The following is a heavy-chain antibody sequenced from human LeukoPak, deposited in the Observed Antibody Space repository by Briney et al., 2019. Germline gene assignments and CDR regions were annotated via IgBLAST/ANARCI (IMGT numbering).Heavy chain of an antibody. CDR1: GFTFSSYS. D-gene: IGHD1-26*01. V-gene: IGHV3-21*01. CDR3: AGGEWELPRIDY. CDR2: ISSSSSYI. J-gene: IGHJ4*02. Sequence: GGSLRLSCAASGFTFSSYSMNWVRQAPGKGLEWVSSISSSSSYIYYADSVKGRFTISRDNAKNSLYLQMNSLRAEDTAVYYCAGGEWELPRIDYWGQGTLVTISS.